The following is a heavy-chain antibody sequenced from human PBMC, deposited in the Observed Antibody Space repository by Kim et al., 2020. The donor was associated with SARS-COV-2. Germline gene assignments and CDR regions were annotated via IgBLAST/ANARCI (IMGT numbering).Heavy chain of an antibody. Sequence: GGSLRLSCVASGFTFSSYWMSWVRQAPGKGLEWVANIKQDGNEKYYVDSVKGRFTISRDNAKNSLYLQMNSLRAEDTAVYYCARGELEKLLWFGELLPYYFDYWGQGTLVTVSS. J-gene: IGHJ4*02. V-gene: IGHV3-7*05. D-gene: IGHD3-10*01. CDR1: GFTFSSYW. CDR3: ARGELEKLLWFGELLPYYFDY. CDR2: IKQDGNEK.